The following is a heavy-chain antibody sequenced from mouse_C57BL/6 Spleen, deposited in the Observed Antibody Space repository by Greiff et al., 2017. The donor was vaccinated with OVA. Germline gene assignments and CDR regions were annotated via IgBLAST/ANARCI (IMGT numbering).Heavy chain of an antibody. CDR1: GYTFTSYW. J-gene: IGHJ2*01. V-gene: IGHV1-69*01. CDR3: ARRHYGSSYPVYFDY. D-gene: IGHD1-1*01. Sequence: QVQLQQPGAELVMPGASVKLSCKASGYTFTSYWMHWVKQRPGQGLEWIGEIDPSDSYTNDNQKFKGKSTLTVDKSSSTSYMQLSSLTSEDSAVYYCARRHYGSSYPVYFDYWGQGTTLTVSS. CDR2: IDPSDSYT.